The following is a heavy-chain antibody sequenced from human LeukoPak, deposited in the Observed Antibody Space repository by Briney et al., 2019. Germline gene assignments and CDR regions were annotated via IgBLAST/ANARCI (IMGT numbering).Heavy chain of an antibody. V-gene: IGHV3-30*02. CDR1: GFTFSSYG. D-gene: IGHD3-3*01. CDR2: IRYDGSNK. Sequence: GGSLRLSCAASGFTFSSYGMHWVSQAPGKRLEWVAFIRYDGSNKYYADSVKGRFTISRDNSKNTLYLQMNSLRAEDTAVYYCAKEHHYDFWSGYSERRIYYYMDVWGKGTTLTVSS. CDR3: AKEHHYDFWSGYSERRIYYYMDV. J-gene: IGHJ6*03.